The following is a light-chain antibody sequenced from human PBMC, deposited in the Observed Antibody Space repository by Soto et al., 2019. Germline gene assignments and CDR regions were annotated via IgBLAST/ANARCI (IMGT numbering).Light chain of an antibody. J-gene: IGKJ1*01. V-gene: IGKV1-5*03. CDR2: KAS. CDR1: QSISSW. Sequence: DIPITQSPSTLSASVGDRVTITCRASQSISSWLAWYQQKPGKAPKLLIYKASSLESGVPSRFSGSGSGTEFTLTISSLQPDDFATYYCQQYNSYRWTFGQGTKVDIK. CDR3: QQYNSYRWT.